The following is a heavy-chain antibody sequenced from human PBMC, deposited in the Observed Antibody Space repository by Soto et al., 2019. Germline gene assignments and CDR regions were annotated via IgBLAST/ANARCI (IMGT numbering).Heavy chain of an antibody. CDR1: GYSFANYW. V-gene: IGHV5-10-1*01. CDR2: IDPSDSYI. J-gene: IGHJ6*02. Sequence: GESLKISCKGFGYSFANYWINWVRQMPGKGLEWMASIDPSDSYITYSPSFQGHVTISADKSISTAYLQWSSLKASDTAMYYCARLLTYGSGRDYYGLDVWGQGTTVTVS. D-gene: IGHD3-10*01. CDR3: ARLLTYGSGRDYYGLDV.